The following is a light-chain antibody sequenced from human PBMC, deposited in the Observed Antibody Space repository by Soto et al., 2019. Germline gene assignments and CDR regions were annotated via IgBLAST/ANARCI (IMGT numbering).Light chain of an antibody. Sequence: QSVLTQPASVSGSPGQSITISCTGTSSDIGIYNYVSWYQHHPGKAPKLMIYEVSNRPSGVSNRFSGSKSGNTASLTISELQAEDEADYYCISYTTSTTLVVFGGGTKLTVL. J-gene: IGLJ2*01. CDR3: ISYTTSTTLVV. CDR2: EVS. CDR1: SSDIGIYNY. V-gene: IGLV2-14*01.